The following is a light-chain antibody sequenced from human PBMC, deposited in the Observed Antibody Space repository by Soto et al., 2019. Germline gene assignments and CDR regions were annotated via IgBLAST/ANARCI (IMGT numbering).Light chain of an antibody. CDR1: SSNIGSNY. V-gene: IGLV1-47*01. CDR2: RNN. J-gene: IGLJ3*02. CDR3: AAWDDSLSGPV. Sequence: QSVLTQPPSASGTPGQSVTISCSGSSSNIGSNYVYWYQQLPGTAPKLLIYRNNQRPSGVPDRFSGSKSGTSASLAISGLRSEDEADYYCAAWDDSLSGPVFGGWTKLTVL.